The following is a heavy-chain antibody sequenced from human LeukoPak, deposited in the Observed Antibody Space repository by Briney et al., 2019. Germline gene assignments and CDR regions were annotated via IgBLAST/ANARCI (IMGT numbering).Heavy chain of an antibody. J-gene: IGHJ4*02. CDR2: ITSSSAYI. CDR1: GFTFSNYN. CDR3: ARGYQVGATTGVCYFDY. Sequence: GGSLRLSCAASGFTFSNYNMNWVRQAPGKGLEWVSSITSSSAYIYYADSVKGRFTISRDNAKNSLYLQMNSLRAEDTAVYYCARGYQVGATTGVCYFDYRGQGTLVTVSS. V-gene: IGHV3-21*01. D-gene: IGHD1-26*01.